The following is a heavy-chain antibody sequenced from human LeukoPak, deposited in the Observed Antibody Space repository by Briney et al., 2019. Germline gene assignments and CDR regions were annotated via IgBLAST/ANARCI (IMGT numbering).Heavy chain of an antibody. J-gene: IGHJ4*02. D-gene: IGHD3-22*01. CDR2: ISSSGYII. CDR3: ARDNYDSSGYYFD. V-gene: IGHV3-48*03. Sequence: PGGSLRLSCAASRFTFSNYEMNWVRQAPGKGLEWVSYISSSGYIIFYADSVKGRFTISRDNAKNSLYLQMNSLRAEDTAVYYCARDNYDSSGYYFDWGQGTLVTVSS. CDR1: RFTFSNYE.